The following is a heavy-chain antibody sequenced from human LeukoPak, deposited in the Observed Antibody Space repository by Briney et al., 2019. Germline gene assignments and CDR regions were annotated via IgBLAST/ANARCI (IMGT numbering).Heavy chain of an antibody. J-gene: IGHJ4*02. V-gene: IGHV4-59*01. CDR2: IYFGGST. CDR3: ARQTYYASGTYYFLEF. D-gene: IGHD3-10*01. Sequence: SETLSLTCTVSGGSLSGYYWTWIRQPPVKGLEWIGYIYFGGSTNYNPSLKSRITMSLDTSRNQFSLMLSSVTAADTAVYYCARQTYYASGTYYFLEFWGQGTLVTVSS. CDR1: GGSLSGYY.